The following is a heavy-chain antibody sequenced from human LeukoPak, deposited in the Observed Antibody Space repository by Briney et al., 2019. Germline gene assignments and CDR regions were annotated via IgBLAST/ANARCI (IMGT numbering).Heavy chain of an antibody. CDR3: ARRIMVRGVIDYFDY. CDR1: GYSFTGYW. CDR2: IYPGDSDT. J-gene: IGHJ4*02. Sequence: GESLKISCKGSGYSFTGYWIGWVRQMPGKGLEWMGIIYPGDSDTRYSPSFQGQVTISADKSISTAYLQWSSLKASDTAMYYCARRIMVRGVIDYFDYWGQGTLVTVSS. D-gene: IGHD3-10*01. V-gene: IGHV5-51*01.